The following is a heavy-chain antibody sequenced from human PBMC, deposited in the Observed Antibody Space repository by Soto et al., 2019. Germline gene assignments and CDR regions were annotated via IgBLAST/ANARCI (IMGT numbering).Heavy chain of an antibody. CDR3: ARGHYDFWSGYFATIDY. D-gene: IGHD3-3*01. V-gene: IGHV4-59*12. J-gene: IGHJ4*02. Sequence: NPSETLSLTCTVSGGSIRSYCWTWIRQPPGEGLEWIGCICNSGTTNYNPSLKSRVAISADTHKDQFSLQLTSVTAADTTLYYCARGHYDFWSGYFATIDYWGQGTLVTVSS. CDR1: GGSIRSYC. CDR2: ICNSGTT.